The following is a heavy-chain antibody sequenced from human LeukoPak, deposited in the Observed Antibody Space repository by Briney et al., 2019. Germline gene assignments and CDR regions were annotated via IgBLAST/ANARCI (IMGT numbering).Heavy chain of an antibody. V-gene: IGHV3-48*01. CDR2: ISSSSSLI. Sequence: PGGSLRLSCAASGFTFSSHGMNWVRQAPGKGLEWVSYISSSSSLIYYADSVKGRFTISRDNAKNSLYLQMNSLRPEDTAVYYCARDILTGSQSRFQHWGQGTLVTVSS. CDR3: ARDILTGSQSRFQH. J-gene: IGHJ1*01. CDR1: GFTFSSHG. D-gene: IGHD3-9*01.